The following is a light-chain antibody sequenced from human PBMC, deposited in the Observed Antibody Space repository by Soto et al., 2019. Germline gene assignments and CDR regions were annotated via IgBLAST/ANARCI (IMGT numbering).Light chain of an antibody. CDR1: NIRTKS. V-gene: IGLV3-21*02. CDR2: ADS. J-gene: IGLJ1*01. CDR3: QVWDSSSSCV. Sequence: SYELTQPPSVSVAPGQTATITCGGNNIRTKSVHWYQQRPGQAPVLVVYADSDRPSGIPERFSGSNSGNTATLTISRVEAGDEADYYCQVWDSSSSCVFGAGTKVTVL.